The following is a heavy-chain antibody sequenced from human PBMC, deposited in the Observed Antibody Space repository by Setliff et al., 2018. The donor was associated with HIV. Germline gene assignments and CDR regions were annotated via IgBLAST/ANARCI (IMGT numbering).Heavy chain of an antibody. D-gene: IGHD1-7*01. CDR3: ARHRSGNWYYFGFDP. CDR1: GGSFSGYS. V-gene: IGHV4-34*01. J-gene: IGHJ5*02. CDR2: INHSGGT. Sequence: SETLSLTCAVYGGSFSGYSWSWIRQPPGKGLEWIGEINHSGGTNYNPSLKSRVTISVDTSKNQFSLKLSSVTVADTAVYYCARHRSGNWYYFGFDPWGQGTLVTVSS.